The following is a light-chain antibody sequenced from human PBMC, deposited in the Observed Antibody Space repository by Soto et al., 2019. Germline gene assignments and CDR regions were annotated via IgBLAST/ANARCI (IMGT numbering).Light chain of an antibody. CDR1: QSVGTH. J-gene: IGKJ1*01. CDR3: QQYNNWPRT. Sequence: EIVMTQSPATLSVSPGERATLSCGASQSVGTHLAWYQQKPGQAPRLLLYGASTRATGIPARFSGSGSGTEFTLTSNSLQSEDFAVYCCQQYNNWPRTFGQGTKVEIK. V-gene: IGKV3-15*01. CDR2: GAS.